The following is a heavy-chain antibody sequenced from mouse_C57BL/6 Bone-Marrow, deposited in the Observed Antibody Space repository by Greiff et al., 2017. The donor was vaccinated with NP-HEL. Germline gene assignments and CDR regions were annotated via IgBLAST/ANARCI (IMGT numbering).Heavy chain of an antibody. D-gene: IGHD2-3*01. J-gene: IGHJ4*01. CDR3: ASRGLLRLYAMDY. V-gene: IGHV5-12*01. CDR1: GFTFSDYY. CDR2: ISNGGGST. Sequence: EVQLVESGGGLVQPGGSLKLSCAASGFTFSDYYMYWVRQTPEKRLEWVAYISNGGGSTYYPDTVKGRFTISRDNAKNTLYLQMCRLKSEDTAMYYCASRGLLRLYAMDYWGQGTSVTVSS.